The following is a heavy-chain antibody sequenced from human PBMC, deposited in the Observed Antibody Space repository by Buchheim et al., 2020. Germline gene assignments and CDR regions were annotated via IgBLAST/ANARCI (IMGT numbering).Heavy chain of an antibody. CDR1: GFTFSSYG. Sequence: QVQLVESGGGVVQPGRSLRLSCAASGFTFSSYGMHWVRQAPGKGLEWVAVISYDGSNKYYADSVKGRFTISRDNYKNTLYLQMNSLRAEDTAVYYCAKSPQTYDFWSGYYSAYYYGMDVWGQGTT. V-gene: IGHV3-30*18. CDR3: AKSPQTYDFWSGYYSAYYYGMDV. CDR2: ISYDGSNK. D-gene: IGHD3-3*01. J-gene: IGHJ6*02.